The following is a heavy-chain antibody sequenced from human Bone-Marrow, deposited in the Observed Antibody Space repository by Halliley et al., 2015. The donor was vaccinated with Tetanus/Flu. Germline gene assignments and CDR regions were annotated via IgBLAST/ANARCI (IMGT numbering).Heavy chain of an antibody. J-gene: IGHJ5*01. V-gene: IGHV4-59*13. CDR3: ARGRGWCDS. Sequence: PGKGPEWIGYFPYSGRPNYTPSLNSRVPISVATSKTQFSLQLVSLTAADTAVYYCARGRGWCDSWGPGPLVTVSS. CDR2: FPYSGRP.